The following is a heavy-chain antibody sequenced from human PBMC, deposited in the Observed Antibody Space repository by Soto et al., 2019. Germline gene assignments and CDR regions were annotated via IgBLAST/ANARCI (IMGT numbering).Heavy chain of an antibody. D-gene: IGHD6-13*01. J-gene: IGHJ6*02. CDR2: IYYSGST. V-gene: IGHV4-59*01. CDR3: ARDIAAAGTVYYYCMDV. CDR1: GGSISSYY. Sequence: PSETLSLTCTVSGGSISSYYWSWIRQPPGKGLEWIGYIYYSGSTNYNPSLKSRVTISVDTSKNQFSLKLSSVTAADTAVYYCARDIAAAGTVYYYCMDVWGQGTTVTVSS.